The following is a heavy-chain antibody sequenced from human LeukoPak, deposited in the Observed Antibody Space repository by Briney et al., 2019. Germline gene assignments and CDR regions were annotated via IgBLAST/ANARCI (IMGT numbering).Heavy chain of an antibody. CDR3: AAEYYDYGDYVGY. D-gene: IGHD4-17*01. Sequence: SVTVSCKASGFTFTSSAMQWVRQARGQRLEWIGWIVVGSGNTNYAQKFQERVTITRDMSTSTAYMEPSSLRSEDTAVYYCAAEYYDYGDYVGYWGQGTLVTVSS. V-gene: IGHV1-58*02. J-gene: IGHJ4*02. CDR1: GFTFTSSA. CDR2: IVVGSGNT.